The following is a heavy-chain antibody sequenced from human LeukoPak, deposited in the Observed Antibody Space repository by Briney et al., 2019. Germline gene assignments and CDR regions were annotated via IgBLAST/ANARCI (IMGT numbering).Heavy chain of an antibody. Sequence: QPGGSVTLPYSVSWFTGYCLRKMGPGQAPGKGLEWVSYISSSGSTIYYADSVKGRFTISRDNAKNSLYLQMNSLRAADTAVYYCATSPLGGRFDYWGQGTLVTVSS. CDR1: WFTGYCLR. V-gene: IGHV3-48*03. CDR3: ATSPLGGRFDY. CDR2: ISSSGSTI. D-gene: IGHD3-16*01. J-gene: IGHJ4*02.